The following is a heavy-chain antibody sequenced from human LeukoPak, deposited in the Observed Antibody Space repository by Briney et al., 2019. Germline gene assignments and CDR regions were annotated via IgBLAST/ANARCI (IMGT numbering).Heavy chain of an antibody. CDR2: ISGSDGST. Sequence: GGSLRLSCAASGFTFSSYAMNWVRQAPGKGLEWVSAISGSDGSTYYADSVKGRFTISRDNSKNTLYLQMNSLRAENTAVYYCAKSKVVAASMGRFDYWGQGTLVTVSS. J-gene: IGHJ4*02. CDR3: AKSKVVAASMGRFDY. D-gene: IGHD2-15*01. CDR1: GFTFSSYA. V-gene: IGHV3-23*01.